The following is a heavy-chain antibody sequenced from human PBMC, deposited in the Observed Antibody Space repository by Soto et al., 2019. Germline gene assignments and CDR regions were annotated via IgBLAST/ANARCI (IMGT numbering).Heavy chain of an antibody. CDR3: TNRDIVVVVAATPRSLDY. Sequence: EVQLLESGGGLVQPGGSLRLSCAASGFTFSSYAMSWVRQAPGKGLEWVSAISGSGGSTYYADSVKGRFTISRDNSKNTLYLQMNSLRAEDTAVYYCTNRDIVVVVAATPRSLDYWGQGTLVTVSS. D-gene: IGHD2-15*01. CDR1: GFTFSSYA. CDR2: ISGSGGST. V-gene: IGHV3-23*01. J-gene: IGHJ4*02.